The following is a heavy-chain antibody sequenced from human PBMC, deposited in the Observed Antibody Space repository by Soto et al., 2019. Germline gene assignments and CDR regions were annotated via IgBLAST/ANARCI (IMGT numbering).Heavy chain of an antibody. CDR2: LTPRGFNT. Sequence: EVQLLESGGELVQPGGSLRLCCAASGFTFSDRAMTWVRQAPGKGLEWVSALTPRGFNTYYTDSVRGRFTIYRDNSRNTLYLEMKSLRAEDTATYYCAVSNYPGSRSPYDYWDQGTLVAVSS. CDR1: GFTFSDRA. J-gene: IGHJ4*02. D-gene: IGHD3-10*01. CDR3: AVSNYPGSRSPYDY. V-gene: IGHV3-23*01.